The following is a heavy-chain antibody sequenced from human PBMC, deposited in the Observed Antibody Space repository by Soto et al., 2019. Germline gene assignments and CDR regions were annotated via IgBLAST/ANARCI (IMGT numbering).Heavy chain of an antibody. J-gene: IGHJ4*02. CDR1: GYNFKNYA. D-gene: IGHD3-16*02. V-gene: IGHV1-3*01. Sequence: QVQLVQSGAEVKRPGASVRVSCKASGYNFKNYAIHWVRQAPGQRLEWMGWSNEGSGNSRYSQKFQGRVSITRDTSPNTVYMDLSSLSSDDTATYSCVGDDRALSEVFTFDYWAREPWSPSPQ. CDR3: VGDDRALSEVFTFDY. CDR2: SNEGSGNS.